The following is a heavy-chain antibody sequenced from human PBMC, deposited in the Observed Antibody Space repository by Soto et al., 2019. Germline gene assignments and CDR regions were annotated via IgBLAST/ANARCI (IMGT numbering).Heavy chain of an antibody. CDR1: GFTFSSYA. CDR2: ISGSGGST. D-gene: IGHD5-18*01. CDR3: AIWNVQYDSYGFF. J-gene: IGHJ4*02. V-gene: IGHV3-23*01. Sequence: GGSLRLSCAASGFTFSSYAMSWVRQAPGKGLEWVSAISGSGGSTYYADSVKGRFTISRDNSKNTLYLKMNSMRAEDTAVYYCAIWNVQYDSYGFFWVQGTLVSVS.